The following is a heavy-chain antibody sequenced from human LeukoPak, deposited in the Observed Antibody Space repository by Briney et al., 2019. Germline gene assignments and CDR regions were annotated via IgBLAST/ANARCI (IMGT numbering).Heavy chain of an antibody. J-gene: IGHJ3*02. D-gene: IGHD3-22*01. Sequence: SETLSLTCTVSGGSISSSSYYWGWIRQPPGKGLEWIGSIYYSGSTYYNPSLKSRATISVDTSKNQFSLKLSSVTAADTAVYYCASLSSGYYLYAFDIWGQGTMVTVSS. V-gene: IGHV4-39*01. CDR1: GGSISSSSYY. CDR3: ASLSSGYYLYAFDI. CDR2: IYYSGST.